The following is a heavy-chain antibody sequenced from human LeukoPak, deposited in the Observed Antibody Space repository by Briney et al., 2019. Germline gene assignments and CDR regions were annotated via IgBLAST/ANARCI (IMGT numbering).Heavy chain of an antibody. J-gene: IGHJ4*02. Sequence: ASVKVSCKVSGYTLTELSMHWVRHARGQGLEWMGGFDPEDGETIYAQKFQSRVTMTEDTSTDPAYMELSRLRSEDTAVYCYATIVGATVFYYWGQGTMVTASS. V-gene: IGHV1-24*01. CDR2: FDPEDGET. CDR1: GYTLTELS. CDR3: ATIVGATVFYY. D-gene: IGHD1-26*01.